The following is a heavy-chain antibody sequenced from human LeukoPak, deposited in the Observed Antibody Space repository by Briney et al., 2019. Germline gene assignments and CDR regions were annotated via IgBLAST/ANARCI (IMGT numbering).Heavy chain of an antibody. D-gene: IGHD6-6*01. CDR2: ISGSGGST. Sequence: GFLRLSCAASGFTFSSYAMSWVRQAPGKGLEWVSAISGSGGSTYYADSVKGRFTISRDNSKNTLYLQMNSLRAEDTAVYYCAKTYSSSSNSDYWGQGTLVTVSS. V-gene: IGHV3-23*01. J-gene: IGHJ4*02. CDR1: GFTFSSYA. CDR3: AKTYSSSSNSDY.